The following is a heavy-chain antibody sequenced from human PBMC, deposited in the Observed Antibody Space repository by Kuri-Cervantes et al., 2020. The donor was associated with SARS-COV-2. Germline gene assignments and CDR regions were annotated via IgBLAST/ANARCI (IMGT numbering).Heavy chain of an antibody. Sequence: GESLKISCAASGFTFSNYWMSWVRQVPGKGLEWVANIKKDGSKKYYVDSVKGRFTLSRDNAQNSLYLQMDSLRPEDTAVYYCASPRHCYSSTCHYPYWGQGTLVTVSS. V-gene: IGHV3-7*01. CDR3: ASPRHCYSSTCHYPY. J-gene: IGHJ4*01. CDR2: IKKDGSKK. CDR1: GFTFSNYW. D-gene: IGHD2-2*01.